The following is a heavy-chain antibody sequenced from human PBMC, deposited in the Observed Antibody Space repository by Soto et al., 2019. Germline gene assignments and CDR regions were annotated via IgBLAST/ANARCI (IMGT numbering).Heavy chain of an antibody. Sequence: PSETLYLTCAVYGGSFSGYYWTWIRQPPGTELEWIGEINHSGSTNYNPSLKSRITISVDTSKNQFSLKLTSVTAADTAVYYCARDKITGLFDYWGHGTLVTVSS. J-gene: IGHJ4*01. CDR3: ARDKITGLFDY. V-gene: IGHV4-34*01. CDR2: INHSGST. D-gene: IGHD2-8*02. CDR1: GGSFSGYY.